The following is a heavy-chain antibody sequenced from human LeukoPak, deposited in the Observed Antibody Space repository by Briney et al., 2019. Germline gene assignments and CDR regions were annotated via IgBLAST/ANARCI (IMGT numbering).Heavy chain of an antibody. V-gene: IGHV4-34*01. J-gene: IGHJ3*02. CDR3: AKSNGYGLVDI. CDR2: INHSGST. D-gene: IGHD3-10*01. CDR1: GGSFSGYY. Sequence: SETLSLTCAVYGGSFSGYYWSWIRQPPGKGLEWIGEINHSGSTNYNPSLKSRVTISVDTSRNQFSLKLTSVTAADTAVYYCAKSNGYGLVDIWGQGTMVTVSS.